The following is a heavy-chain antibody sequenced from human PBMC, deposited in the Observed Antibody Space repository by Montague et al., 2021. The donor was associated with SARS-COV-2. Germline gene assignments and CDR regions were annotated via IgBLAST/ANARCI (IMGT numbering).Heavy chain of an antibody. V-gene: IGHV4-39*02. Sequence: SETLSLTCTVSGGSISSRNYYWDWIRQPPGKGLEWIGSIYDSGSTCYXXXVKRRVTISVDTSKNHFSLKLSSVTAADTAVYYCARRGRKLLPVATTIGGFDIWGQGTMVTVSS. D-gene: IGHD5-12*01. CDR1: GGSISSRNYY. CDR2: IYDSGST. J-gene: IGHJ3*02. CDR3: ARRGRKLLPVATTIGGFDI.